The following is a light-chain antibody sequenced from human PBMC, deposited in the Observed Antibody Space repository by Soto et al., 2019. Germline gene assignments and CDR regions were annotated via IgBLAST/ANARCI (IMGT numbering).Light chain of an antibody. CDR2: DAS. CDR1: QSVLHSSNSKNY. Sequence: DIVMTQSPDSLAFSMGERATINCKSSQSVLHSSNSKNYIAWYQQKPGRAPKLLIYDASTLESGVPSRFSGSGSGTEFTLTISSLQTDDFATYYCQQYNSYSSWTFGQVTKVDI. J-gene: IGKJ1*01. V-gene: IGKV4-1*01. CDR3: QQYNSYSSWT.